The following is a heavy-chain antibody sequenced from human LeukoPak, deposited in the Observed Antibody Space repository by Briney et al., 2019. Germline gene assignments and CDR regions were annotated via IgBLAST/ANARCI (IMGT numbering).Heavy chain of an antibody. D-gene: IGHD2-15*01. J-gene: IGHJ5*01. Sequence: ASVKVSCKGSGYTFIDYHIHWVRQAPGQGLEWMEWINPNSGGTIYAQKFQGRVTMTRDTSINTAYMELSRLTSDDAAMYYCARVSCSGGTCYDLGWFDSWGQGTLVTVSS. CDR2: INPNSGGT. CDR3: ARVSCSGGTCYDLGWFDS. V-gene: IGHV1-2*02. CDR1: GYTFIDYH.